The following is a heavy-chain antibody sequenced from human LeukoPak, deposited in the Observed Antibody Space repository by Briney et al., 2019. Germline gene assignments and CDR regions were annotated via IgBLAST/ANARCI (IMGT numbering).Heavy chain of an antibody. V-gene: IGHV3-23*01. CDR2: ISGSAGTT. D-gene: IGHD5-12*01. J-gene: IGHJ4*02. CDR1: GFTFSSYA. Sequence: GGSLRLSCAASGFTFSSYAMSWVRQAPGKGLEWVSAISGSAGTTFYADSVKGRFTISRDNSKNTLYLQMNSLRAEDTAVYYCAKVVGYSGYDYFDYWGQGTLVTVSS. CDR3: AKVVGYSGYDYFDY.